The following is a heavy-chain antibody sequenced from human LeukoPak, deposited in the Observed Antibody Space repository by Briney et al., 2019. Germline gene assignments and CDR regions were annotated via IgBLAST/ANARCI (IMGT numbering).Heavy chain of an antibody. Sequence: GGSLRLSCAASGFTFSNYWMRWVRQAPGKGLEWVASIKQDGSQKYYVDSVKGRFTVSRDNAQNSLYLQMNSLRTEDTAVYYCARASTRGGYRYFDSWGQGTLVTVSS. CDR3: ARASTRGGYRYFDS. D-gene: IGHD5-24*01. CDR2: IKQDGSQK. J-gene: IGHJ4*02. CDR1: GFTFSNYW. V-gene: IGHV3-7*04.